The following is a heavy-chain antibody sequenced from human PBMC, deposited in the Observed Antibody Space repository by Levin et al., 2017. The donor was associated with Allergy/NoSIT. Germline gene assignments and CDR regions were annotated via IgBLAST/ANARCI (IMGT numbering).Heavy chain of an antibody. D-gene: IGHD4-17*01. V-gene: IGHV4-59*01. CDR2: IYYSGST. Sequence: SETLSLTCTVSGGSISSYYWSWIRQPPGKGLEWIAYIYYSGSTNYNPSLKSRVTISVDTSKNQFSLTLSSVTAADTAVYYCARMTTVYNWFDPWGQGTLVTVSS. J-gene: IGHJ5*02. CDR3: ARMTTVYNWFDP. CDR1: GGSISSYY.